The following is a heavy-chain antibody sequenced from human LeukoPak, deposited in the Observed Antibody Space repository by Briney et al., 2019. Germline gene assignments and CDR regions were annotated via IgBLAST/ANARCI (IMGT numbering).Heavy chain of an antibody. D-gene: IGHD1-26*01. Sequence: GGSLRLSCAASGFTFSNYNLNWVRQAPGKGLEWVSYIGRNFPYFSIHKHPPHSVRGRFPISRDDAKNSLYLEINGLRAEHTAVYYCARDLLFGATSYFDQWGQGAPVTVSS. CDR1: GFTFSNYN. J-gene: IGHJ4*02. V-gene: IGHV3-21*05. CDR3: ARDLLFGATSYFDQ. CDR2: IGRNFPYFSIHK.